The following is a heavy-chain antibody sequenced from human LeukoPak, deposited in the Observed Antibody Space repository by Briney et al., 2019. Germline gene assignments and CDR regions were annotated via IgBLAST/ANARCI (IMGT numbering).Heavy chain of an antibody. J-gene: IGHJ4*02. CDR2: ISWNSGSI. V-gene: IGHV3-9*01. CDR1: GFTFSSYS. Sequence: GGSLRLSCAASGFTFSSYSMNWVRQAPGKGLEWVSGISWNSGSIGYADSVKGRFTISRDNAKNSLYLQMNSLRAEDTALYYCAKGGYSSSWSVSYYFDYWGQGTLVTVSS. CDR3: AKGGYSSSWSVSYYFDY. D-gene: IGHD6-13*01.